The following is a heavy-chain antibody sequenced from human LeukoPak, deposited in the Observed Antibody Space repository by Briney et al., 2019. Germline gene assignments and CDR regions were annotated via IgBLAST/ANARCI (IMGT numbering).Heavy chain of an antibody. CDR2: IIPIFGTA. CDR3: ARLPGSGWLYYFDY. CDR1: GGTFSSYA. Sequence: ASVKVSCKASGGTFSSYAISWVRQAPGQGLEWMGGIIPIFGTANYAQRFQGRVTITADESTSTAYMELRSLRSDDTAVYYCARLPGSGWLYYFDYWGQGTLVTVSS. D-gene: IGHD6-19*01. J-gene: IGHJ4*02. V-gene: IGHV1-69*13.